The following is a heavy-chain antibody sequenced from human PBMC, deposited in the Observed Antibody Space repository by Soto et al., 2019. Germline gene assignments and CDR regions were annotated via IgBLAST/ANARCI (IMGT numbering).Heavy chain of an antibody. V-gene: IGHV4-34*01. Sequence: PSETLSLTCAVYGGSFSGYYWSWIRQPPGKGLEWIGEINHSGSTNYNPSLKSRVTISVDTSKNQFSLKLSSVTAADTAVYYCARGFGKWLRYYYYGMDVWGQGTTVTVSS. J-gene: IGHJ6*02. CDR2: INHSGST. D-gene: IGHD5-12*01. CDR3: ARGFGKWLRYYYYGMDV. CDR1: GGSFSGYY.